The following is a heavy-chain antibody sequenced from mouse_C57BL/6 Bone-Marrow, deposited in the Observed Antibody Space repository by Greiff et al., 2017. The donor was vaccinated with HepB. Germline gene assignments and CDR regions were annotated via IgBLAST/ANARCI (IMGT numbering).Heavy chain of an antibody. CDR1: GFNIKDDY. V-gene: IGHV14-4*01. CDR3: TTAYDSNYGSVLWFAY. CDR2: IDPENGDT. D-gene: IGHD2-5*01. Sequence: EVQLQQSGAELVRPGASVKLSCTASGFNIKDDYMHWVKQRPEQGLEWIGWIDPENGDTEYASKFQGKATITADTSSNTAYLQLSSLTSEDTAVYYCTTAYDSNYGSVLWFAYWGQGTGVTVSA. J-gene: IGHJ3*01.